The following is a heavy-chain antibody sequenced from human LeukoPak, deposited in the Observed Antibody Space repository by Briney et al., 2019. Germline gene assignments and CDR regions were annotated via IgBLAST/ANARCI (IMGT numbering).Heavy chain of an antibody. CDR1: GYTFTSYD. D-gene: IGHD1-14*01. CDR3: ARDYPHRGFYYYGMDV. Sequence: ASVKVSCKASGYTFTSYDINWVRQATGQGLEWMGWMNPNSGNTGYAQKFQGRVTMTRNTSISTAYMELSSLRFEDTAVYYCARDYPHRGFYYYGMDVWGQGTTVTVSS. J-gene: IGHJ6*02. V-gene: IGHV1-8*01. CDR2: MNPNSGNT.